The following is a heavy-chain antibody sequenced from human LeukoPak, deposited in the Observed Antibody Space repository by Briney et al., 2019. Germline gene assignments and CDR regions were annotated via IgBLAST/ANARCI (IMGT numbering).Heavy chain of an antibody. Sequence: GGSLRLSCAASGFTFRTYWMDWGRQAPGKGVGWVSGIRGDESKTTYADSVKGRFTISRDNAKNTLYLQMNSLRAEDTAVYYCARDTTSAFDYWGQGSLVTVS. V-gene: IGHV3-74*01. D-gene: IGHD2/OR15-2a*01. J-gene: IGHJ4*02. CDR2: IRGDESKT. CDR3: ARDTTSAFDY. CDR1: GFTFRTYW.